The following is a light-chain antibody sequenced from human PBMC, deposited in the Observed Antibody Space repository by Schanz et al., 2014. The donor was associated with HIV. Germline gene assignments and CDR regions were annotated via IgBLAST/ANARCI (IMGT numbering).Light chain of an antibody. CDR3: AAWDDSLSGQGV. J-gene: IGLJ3*02. V-gene: IGLV1-40*01. CDR1: RSNIGAGYD. Sequence: QSVLTQPPSVSAAPGQRVTISCTGSRSNIGAGYDVHWYQHLPGTAPKLLIYGSINRPSGVPVRFSGSKSGTSASLAITGLQAEDEGDYYCAAWDDSLSGQGVFGGGTKLTVL. CDR2: GSI.